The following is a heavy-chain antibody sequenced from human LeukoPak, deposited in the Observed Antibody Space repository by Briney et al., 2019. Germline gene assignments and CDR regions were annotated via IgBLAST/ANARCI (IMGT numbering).Heavy chain of an antibody. CDR1: GGSISSYY. Sequence: PSETLSLTCTVSGGSISSYYWSWIRQPPGKGLEWIGYIYYSGSTNYNPSLKSRVTISVDTSKNQFSLKLSSVTAADTAVYYCARDARRGVELKAFDIWGQGTMVTVSS. V-gene: IGHV4-59*01. D-gene: IGHD1-7*01. CDR3: ARDARRGVELKAFDI. CDR2: IYYSGST. J-gene: IGHJ3*02.